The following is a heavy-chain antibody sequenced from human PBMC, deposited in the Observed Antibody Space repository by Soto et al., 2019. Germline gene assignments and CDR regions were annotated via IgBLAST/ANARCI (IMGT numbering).Heavy chain of an antibody. CDR1: GFTFSNYD. Sequence: EVQLVESGGGLVQPGGSLRLSCAASGFTFSNYDMHWVRQTSGKGLERVAGIGTDGDTFYPGSVKGRFSISREDAKNSFYLQMNSLRAEDTAVYYCASGGLYICGQGTLVTVSS. CDR2: IGTDGDT. D-gene: IGHD3-16*01. CDR3: ASGGLYI. V-gene: IGHV3-13*01. J-gene: IGHJ4*02.